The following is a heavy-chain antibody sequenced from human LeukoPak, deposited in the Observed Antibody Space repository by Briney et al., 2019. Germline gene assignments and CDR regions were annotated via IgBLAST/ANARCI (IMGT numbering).Heavy chain of an antibody. D-gene: IGHD3-10*01. J-gene: IGHJ4*02. V-gene: IGHV1-69*01. CDR3: ARDPSMVRGENTPYFDY. Sequence: SVKVSCKASGGTFSSYAISWVRQAPGQGLEWMGGIIPIFGTADYAQKFQGRVTITADESTSTAYMDLSSLRSEDTAVYYCARDPSMVRGENTPYFDYWGQGTPVTASS. CDR2: IIPIFGTA. CDR1: GGTFSSYA.